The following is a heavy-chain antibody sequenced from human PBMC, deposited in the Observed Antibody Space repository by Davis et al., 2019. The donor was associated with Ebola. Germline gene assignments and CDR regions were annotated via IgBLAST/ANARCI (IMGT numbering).Heavy chain of an antibody. D-gene: IGHD2-8*02. V-gene: IGHV5-51*01. J-gene: IGHJ3*02. CDR3: ASLRRTITGMDDAFDI. Sequence: GESLKISCKDSGNSFASYWIGWVRQMPGKGLEWMGIIYPRDSDTKYSPSFQGQVTISADKSISTAYLQWSSLKASDTAMYYCASLRRTITGMDDAFDIWGQGTMVTVSS. CDR2: IYPRDSDT. CDR1: GNSFASYW.